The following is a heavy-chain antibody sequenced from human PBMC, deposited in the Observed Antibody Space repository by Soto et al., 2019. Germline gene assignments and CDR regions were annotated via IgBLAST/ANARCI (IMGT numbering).Heavy chain of an antibody. CDR2: ISSNGGST. V-gene: IGHV3-64D*06. CDR3: VKGVKGSTLIPCYYDSSGYYYDAFNI. Sequence: PGGSLRLSCSASGFTFSSYATHWVRQAPGKGLEYVSVISSNGGSTYHADSVKGRFTISRDNSKNTLYLQMSSLRAEDTAVYYCVKGVKGSTLIPCYYDSSGYYYDAFNIWGQGTKVTVSS. D-gene: IGHD3-22*01. J-gene: IGHJ3*02. CDR1: GFTFSSYA.